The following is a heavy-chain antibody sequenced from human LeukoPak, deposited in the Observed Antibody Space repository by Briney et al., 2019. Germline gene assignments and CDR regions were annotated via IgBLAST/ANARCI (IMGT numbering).Heavy chain of an antibody. CDR1: GYTFTAYG. J-gene: IGHJ4*02. V-gene: IGHV1-18*01. Sequence: ASVKVSCKASGYTFTAYGISWVRQAPGQGLEWMGWISANNGNTNYAQKVQGRVTMTRDTSTSTAYMELRSLRYDDTAVYYCSRDDGPFGGVRFDHWGQGTLVTVSS. CDR3: SRDDGPFGGVRFDH. CDR2: ISANNGNT. D-gene: IGHD3-16*01.